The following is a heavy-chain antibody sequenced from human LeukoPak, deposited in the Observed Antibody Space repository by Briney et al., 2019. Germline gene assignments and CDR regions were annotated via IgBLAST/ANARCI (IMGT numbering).Heavy chain of an antibody. J-gene: IGHJ4*02. CDR2: TNINSGYT. V-gene: IGHV1-8*03. CDR1: GYTFSIYD. Sequence: GASLKVSCKASGYTFSIYDINWVRQATGQGLEWMGWTNINSGYTGYAQKFQGRLTITRNTSINTAYMELSSLRSEDTAVYYCARVAGSIDYWGQGTLVTVSS. CDR3: ARVAGSIDY. D-gene: IGHD6-19*01.